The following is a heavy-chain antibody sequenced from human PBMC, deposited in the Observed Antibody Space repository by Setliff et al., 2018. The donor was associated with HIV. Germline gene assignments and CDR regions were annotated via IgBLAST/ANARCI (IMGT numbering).Heavy chain of an antibody. V-gene: IGHV4-38-2*02. CDR2: IYHSGST. J-gene: IGHJ4*02. CDR3: FLFYDDRSGFYWD. CDR1: GYSISSGYY. Sequence: SETLSLTCTVSGYSISSGYYWGWIRQPPGKGLEWIGSIYHSGSTYYNPSLKSRVTMAVDTSKKQFSLKLKSVTAADTAVYYCFLFYDDRSGFYWDWGQGTPVTVSS. D-gene: IGHD3-22*01.